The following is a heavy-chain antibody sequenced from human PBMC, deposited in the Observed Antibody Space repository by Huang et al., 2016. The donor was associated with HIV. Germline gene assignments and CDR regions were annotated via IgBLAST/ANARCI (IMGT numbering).Heavy chain of an antibody. CDR2: KNHIGKP. CDR1: GGSFSGSY. D-gene: IGHD6-19*01. V-gene: IGHV4-34*01. Sequence: QVQLRQWGAGLVKPSETLSLPCAVYGGSFSGSYWTWIRQSPGKGLEWIVEKNHIGKPNYHPSLKSRVTISKDTAKNQFSLQVTSVSAADTGVYFCAREKAADSAWYGVYYFDYWGEGALVTVTS. CDR3: AREKAADSAWYGVYYFDY. J-gene: IGHJ4*02.